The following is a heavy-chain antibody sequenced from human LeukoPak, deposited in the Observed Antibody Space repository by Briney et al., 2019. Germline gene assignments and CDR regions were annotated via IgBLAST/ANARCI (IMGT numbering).Heavy chain of an antibody. CDR2: ISNNGGYT. CDR1: GFTFSSSA. CDR3: AKQLGYCSDGSCYFPY. Sequence: GGSLRLSCAASGFTFSSSAMSWVRQAPGKGLEWVSAISNNGGYTYYADSVRGRFTISRDNSKSTLCLQMNSLRAEDTAVYYCAKQLGYCSDGSCYFPYWGQGTLVTVSS. D-gene: IGHD2-15*01. V-gene: IGHV3-23*01. J-gene: IGHJ4*02.